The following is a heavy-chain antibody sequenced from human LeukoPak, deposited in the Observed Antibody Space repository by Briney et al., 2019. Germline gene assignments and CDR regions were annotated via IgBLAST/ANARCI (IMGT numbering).Heavy chain of an antibody. Sequence: PGASLRLSCAASGFGFGAYAMIWVRQAPGKGLEWVSLIHNDAATTYYADSVRGRFTVSRDNSKNTLYLEMNSLRAEDTAVYYCAKGKGGTSFNYCFDYRGQGTPVSVSS. CDR3: AKGKGGTSFNYCFDY. J-gene: IGHJ4*02. D-gene: IGHD2/OR15-2a*01. CDR1: GFGFGAYA. CDR2: IHNDAATT. V-gene: IGHV3-23*03.